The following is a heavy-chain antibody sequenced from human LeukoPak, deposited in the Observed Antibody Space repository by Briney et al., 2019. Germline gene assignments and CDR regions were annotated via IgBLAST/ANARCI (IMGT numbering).Heavy chain of an antibody. Sequence: GGSLRLSCAASGFTFSSYWMHWVRQAPGKGLVWVSRINSDGSSPSYADSVKGRFTISRDNAKNTLYLQMNSLRAEDTAVYYCARETGYSYGYAWFDPWGQGTLVTVSS. D-gene: IGHD5-18*01. J-gene: IGHJ5*02. V-gene: IGHV3-74*01. CDR2: INSDGSSP. CDR1: GFTFSSYW. CDR3: ARETGYSYGYAWFDP.